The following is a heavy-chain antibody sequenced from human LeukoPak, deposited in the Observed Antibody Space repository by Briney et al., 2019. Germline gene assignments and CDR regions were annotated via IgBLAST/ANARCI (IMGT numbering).Heavy chain of an antibody. CDR1: GFTFSSYA. Sequence: GGSLRLSCAASGFTFSSYAMHWVRQAPGKGLEWVAVISYEGSNKYYADSVKGRFTISRDNSKNTLYLQMNSLRAEDTAVYYCARASDYYDSSGYYQGSYYFDYWGQGTLVTVSS. CDR2: ISYEGSNK. V-gene: IGHV3-30-3*01. D-gene: IGHD3-22*01. CDR3: ARASDYYDSSGYYQGSYYFDY. J-gene: IGHJ4*02.